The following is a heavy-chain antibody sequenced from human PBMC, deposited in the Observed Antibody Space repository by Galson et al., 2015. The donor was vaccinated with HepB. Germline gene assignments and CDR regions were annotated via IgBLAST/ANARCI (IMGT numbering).Heavy chain of an antibody. V-gene: IGHV4-4*02. D-gene: IGHD2-2*01. CDR3: ARLRVVVPAATPDYYYYGMDV. Sequence: ETLSLTCAVSGGSISSSNWWSWVRQPPGKGLEWIGEIYHSGSTNYNPSLKSRVTISVDKSKNQFSLKLSSVTAADTAVYYCARLRVVVPAATPDYYYYGMDVWGQGTTVTVSS. CDR2: IYHSGST. CDR1: GGSISSSNW. J-gene: IGHJ6*02.